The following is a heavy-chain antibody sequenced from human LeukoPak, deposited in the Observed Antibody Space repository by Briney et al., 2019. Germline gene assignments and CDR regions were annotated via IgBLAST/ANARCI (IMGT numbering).Heavy chain of an antibody. CDR1: GFTFSNYA. CDR3: AFELPPNRFDP. D-gene: IGHD2-21*01. CDR2: ISATGGTT. V-gene: IGHV3-23*01. J-gene: IGHJ5*02. Sequence: PGGSLRLSCAASGFTFSNYAMTWVRQAPGRGPEWLSAISATGGTTYYTDSVRGRFTISRDNSKNTLYLQMNGLRAKDTALYYCAFELPPNRFDPWGQGTLVTVSS.